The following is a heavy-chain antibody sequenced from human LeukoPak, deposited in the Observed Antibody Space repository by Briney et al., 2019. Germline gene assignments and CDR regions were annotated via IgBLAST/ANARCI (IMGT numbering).Heavy chain of an antibody. CDR2: INPNSGGT. CDR3: ASSEYSYGYDTHWFDP. Sequence: ASVKVSCKASGYTFTGYYMHWVRQAPGQGLEWMGWINPNSGGTNYAQKFQGRVTMTRDTSISTAYMELSRLRSDDTAVYYCASSEYSYGYDTHWFDPWGQGTLVTVSS. V-gene: IGHV1-2*02. CDR1: GYTFTGYY. D-gene: IGHD5-18*01. J-gene: IGHJ5*02.